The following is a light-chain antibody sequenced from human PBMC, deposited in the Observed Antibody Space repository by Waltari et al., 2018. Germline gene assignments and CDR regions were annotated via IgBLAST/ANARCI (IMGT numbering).Light chain of an antibody. CDR2: GAS. J-gene: IGKJ3*01. Sequence: ETVMTQSPATLSVSPGERVILSCRASQTIRSDLAWYQQKPCQSPRLLIYGASTRATAIPASFSGSGSGTEFTLTISSLQSEDFAFYYCQQYDHWPPAFGPGTKVDVK. V-gene: IGKV3-15*01. CDR1: QTIRSD. CDR3: QQYDHWPPA.